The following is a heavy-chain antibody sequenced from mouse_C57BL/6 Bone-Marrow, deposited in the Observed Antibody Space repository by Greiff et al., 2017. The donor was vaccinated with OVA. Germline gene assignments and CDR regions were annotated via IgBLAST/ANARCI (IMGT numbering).Heavy chain of an antibody. CDR2: ISSGSSTI. CDR3: ARKRRFDV. CDR1: GFTFSDYG. Sequence: EVQRVESGVGLVKPGGSLKLSCAASGFTFSDYGMHWVRQAPEKGLEWVAYISSGSSTIYYADTVKGRFTISRDNAKNTLFLQMTSLRSEDTAMYYCARKRRFDVWGTGTTVTVSS. V-gene: IGHV5-17*01. J-gene: IGHJ1*03.